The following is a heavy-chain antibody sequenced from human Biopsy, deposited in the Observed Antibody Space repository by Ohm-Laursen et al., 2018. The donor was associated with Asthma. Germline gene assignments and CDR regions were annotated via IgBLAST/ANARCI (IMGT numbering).Heavy chain of an antibody. CDR1: GYTFNSAG. J-gene: IGHJ6*02. Sequence: ASVKVSCKTSGYTFNSAGITWVRQAPGQVLEWMGWISVYNGNTKVAQKLQDRVTMIIDTSTSTAYMELRSLRSDDTAVYFCARAVDYSHYYGIDVWGQGTTVTVS. CDR2: ISVYNGNT. V-gene: IGHV1-18*01. D-gene: IGHD3-10*01. CDR3: ARAVDYSHYYGIDV.